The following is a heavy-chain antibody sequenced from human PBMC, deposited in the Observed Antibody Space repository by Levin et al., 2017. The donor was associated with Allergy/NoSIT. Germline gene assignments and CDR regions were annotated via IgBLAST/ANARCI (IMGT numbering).Heavy chain of an antibody. V-gene: IGHV3-7*01. CDR1: GFTFSSYW. J-gene: IGHJ6*02. Sequence: GGSLRLSCAASGFTFSSYWMSWVRQAPGKGLEWVANIKQDGSEKYYVDSVKGRFTISRDNAKNSLYLQMNSLRAEDTAVYYCARGDERYYYYYGMDVWGQGTTVTVSS. CDR2: IKQDGSEK. D-gene: IGHD5-24*01. CDR3: ARGDERYYYYYGMDV.